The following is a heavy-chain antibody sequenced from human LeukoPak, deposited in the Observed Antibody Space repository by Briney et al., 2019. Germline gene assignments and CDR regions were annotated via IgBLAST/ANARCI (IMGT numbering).Heavy chain of an antibody. J-gene: IGHJ2*01. CDR2: VHSNGNT. D-gene: IGHD5-18*01. Sequence: PSETLSLTCTVSGGSFTTYSWSWIRQPPGKGLDWIGDVHSNGNTNYNPSLKNRVTMSIDTSRDQFSLTLTSVTAADTAIFYCARRIQLWSYWHFDLGGRGTLVTVSS. CDR1: GGSFTTYS. V-gene: IGHV4-4*08. CDR3: ARRIQLWSYWHFDL.